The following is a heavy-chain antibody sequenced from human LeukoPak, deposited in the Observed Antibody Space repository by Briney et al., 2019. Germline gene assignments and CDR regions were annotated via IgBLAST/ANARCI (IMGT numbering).Heavy chain of an antibody. D-gene: IGHD3-9*01. CDR1: GFTFSTYW. CDR3: ARVHYDILTGYLEPGVIFDY. J-gene: IGHJ4*02. V-gene: IGHV3-7*01. Sequence: GGSLRLSCAASGFTFSTYWMNWVRQALGKGLEGVANIKQDGSEKYYVDSVKGRFTISRDNAKNSLYLQMNSLRAEDTAVYYCARVHYDILTGYLEPGVIFDYWGQGTLVTVSS. CDR2: IKQDGSEK.